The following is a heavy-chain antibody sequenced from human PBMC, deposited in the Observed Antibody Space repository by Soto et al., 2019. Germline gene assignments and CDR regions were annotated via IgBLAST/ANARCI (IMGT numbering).Heavy chain of an antibody. CDR3: ARVWYYDSSGYYAFDY. D-gene: IGHD3-22*01. Sequence: VPLVQSGAEVKKPGASVRDSCKASGDGFSNYGFSWVRQAPGQGLEWMGWISAYDGQTNYTKKFQGRVTMTTDTSAITAYMELRCLRSDDTAVYDCARVWYYDSSGYYAFDYWGLRTLVSVSS. V-gene: IGHV1-18*01. J-gene: IGHJ4*02. CDR1: GDGFSNYG. CDR2: ISAYDGQT.